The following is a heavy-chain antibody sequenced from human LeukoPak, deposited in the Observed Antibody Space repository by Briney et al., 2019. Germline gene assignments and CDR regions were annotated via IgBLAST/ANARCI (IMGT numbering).Heavy chain of an antibody. Sequence: GGSLRLSCAASGFTFSAYAVSWVRQAPGKGLERVSTITGSGDSTFYADSVKGRFTISRDNSKNTLYLQMNSLRAEDTAVYYCAKSRHCSSTSCYFDYWGQGTLVTVSS. CDR2: ITGSGDST. D-gene: IGHD2-2*01. J-gene: IGHJ4*02. CDR1: GFTFSAYA. V-gene: IGHV3-23*01. CDR3: AKSRHCSSTSCYFDY.